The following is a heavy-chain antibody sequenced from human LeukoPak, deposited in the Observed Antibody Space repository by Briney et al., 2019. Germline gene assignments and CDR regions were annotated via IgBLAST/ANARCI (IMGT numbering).Heavy chain of an antibody. D-gene: IGHD3-3*01. CDR3: AVHLRFLEWSFDY. J-gene: IGHJ4*02. CDR1: GGSISSSSYY. Sequence: SETLSLTCTVSGGSISSSSYYWGWIRQPPGKGLEWIGSIYYSGSTYYNPSLKSRVTISVDASKNQFSLKLSSVTAADTAVYYCAVHLRFLEWSFDYWGQGTLVTVSS. V-gene: IGHV4-39*07. CDR2: IYYSGST.